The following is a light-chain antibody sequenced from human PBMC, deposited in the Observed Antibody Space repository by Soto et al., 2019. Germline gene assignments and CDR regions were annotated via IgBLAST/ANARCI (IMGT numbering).Light chain of an antibody. CDR1: QSVGRN. J-gene: IGKJ3*01. CDR3: QQSYSTPFT. Sequence: EIVLTQSPATLSLSPGERATLSCRASQSVGRNLGWYQQKPGQSPRLLIYDASNRATGIPARFSGSGSGTDFTLSISSLEPEDFATYYCQQSYSTPFTFGPGTKVDIK. CDR2: DAS. V-gene: IGKV3-11*01.